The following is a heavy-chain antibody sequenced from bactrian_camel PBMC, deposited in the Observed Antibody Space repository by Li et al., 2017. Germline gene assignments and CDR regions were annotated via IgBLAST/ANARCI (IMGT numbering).Heavy chain of an antibody. CDR1: GRLSYNYC. J-gene: IGHJ6*01. CDR2: IYTGGGAL. D-gene: IGHD5*01. V-gene: IGHV3S1*01. Sequence: HVQLVESGGGSVQTGGSLRLSCAASGRLSYNYCMGWFRQAPGKEREGVASIYTGGGALHYADSVKGRFTISQDSAKSTVYLQMNNLQSEDTAMYYCAAEGVRGLGDCLDDYRFGYWGQGTQVTVS. CDR3: AAEGVRGLGDCLDDYRFGY.